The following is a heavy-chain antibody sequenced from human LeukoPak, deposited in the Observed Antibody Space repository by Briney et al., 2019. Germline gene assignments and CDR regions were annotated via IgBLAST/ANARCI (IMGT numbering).Heavy chain of an antibody. J-gene: IGHJ3*02. D-gene: IGHD4-17*01. Sequence: TSETLSLTCAVYGGSFNGYYWSWIRQPPGKGLEWIGEINHSGSTNYNPSLKSRVTISVDTSKNQFSLKLSSVTAADTAVYYCAREARYGDYEGDAFDIWGQGTMVTVSS. CDR2: INHSGST. V-gene: IGHV4-34*01. CDR3: AREARYGDYEGDAFDI. CDR1: GGSFNGYY.